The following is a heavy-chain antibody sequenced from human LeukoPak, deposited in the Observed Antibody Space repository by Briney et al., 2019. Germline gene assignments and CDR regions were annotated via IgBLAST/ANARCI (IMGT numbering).Heavy chain of an antibody. Sequence: SETLSLTCTVSDDSITSSSYYWGWIRCPPAKGLEWIGTIYYDGNTFYNPSLKSRVTIDVDTSKSQFSLRLRSVTAADSAVYFCARQTFFDFSRPFDYWGQGALVTVSS. CDR3: ARQTFFDFSRPFDY. CDR2: IYYDGNT. D-gene: IGHD3-3*01. CDR1: DDSITSSSYY. V-gene: IGHV4-39*01. J-gene: IGHJ4*02.